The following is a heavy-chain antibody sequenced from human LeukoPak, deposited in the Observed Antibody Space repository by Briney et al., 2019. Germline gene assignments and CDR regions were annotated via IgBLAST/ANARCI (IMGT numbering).Heavy chain of an antibody. CDR2: IIPVFGTA. Sequence: SVKVSCKASGGTFSSYAISWVRQAPGQGLEWMGGIIPVFGTANYAQKFQGRVTITADESTSTAYMELSSLRSEDTAVYYCARDEQDSSSWYARWFDPWGQGTLVTVSS. CDR1: GGTFSSYA. D-gene: IGHD6-13*01. V-gene: IGHV1-69*13. CDR3: ARDEQDSSSWYARWFDP. J-gene: IGHJ5*02.